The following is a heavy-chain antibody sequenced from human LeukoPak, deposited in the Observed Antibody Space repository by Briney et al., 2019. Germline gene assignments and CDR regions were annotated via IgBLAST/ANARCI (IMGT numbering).Heavy chain of an antibody. CDR2: ISAYNGNT. CDR3: ARDYCSGGSCSTYNWFDP. Sequence: ASVKVSCKASGYTFTSYGISWVRQAPGQGLEWMGWISAYNGNTNYAQKLQGRVTMTTDTSTSTAYTELRSLRSDDTAVYYCARDYCSGGSCSTYNWFDPWGQGTLVTVSS. D-gene: IGHD2-15*01. V-gene: IGHV1-18*01. CDR1: GYTFTSYG. J-gene: IGHJ5*02.